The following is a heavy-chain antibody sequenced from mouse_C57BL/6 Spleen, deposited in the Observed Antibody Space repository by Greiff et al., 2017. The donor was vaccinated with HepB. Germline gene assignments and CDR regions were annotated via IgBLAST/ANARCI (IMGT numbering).Heavy chain of an antibody. Sequence: EVHLVESGPSLVRPSQTLSLTCTVTGFSINSDCYWIWIRQFPGNKLEYIGYTFYSGITYYNPSLESRTYITRDTSKNQFSLKLSSVTTEDTATYYGARERGYGSSNWYFDVWGTGTTVTVSS. D-gene: IGHD1-1*01. CDR3: ARERGYGSSNWYFDV. V-gene: IGHV3-3*01. CDR1: GFSINSDCY. J-gene: IGHJ1*03. CDR2: TFYSGIT.